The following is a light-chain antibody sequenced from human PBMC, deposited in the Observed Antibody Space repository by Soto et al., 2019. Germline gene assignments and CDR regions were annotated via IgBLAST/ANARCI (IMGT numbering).Light chain of an antibody. CDR1: QTISTY. CDR3: QQSDSTPYT. V-gene: IGKV1-39*01. CDR2: DAS. Sequence: DIQMTQSPSSVSASVGDRVTITCRASQTISTYLNWYQQKPGKAPRLLIYDASSLLSGVPSRFSGSGSGTDFTLTIASLQPEDFSTYYCQQSDSTPYTFGQGTKVDI. J-gene: IGKJ2*01.